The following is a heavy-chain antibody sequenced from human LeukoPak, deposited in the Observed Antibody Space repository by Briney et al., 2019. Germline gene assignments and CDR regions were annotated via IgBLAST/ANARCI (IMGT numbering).Heavy chain of an antibody. CDR1: GFIFSNYA. CDR3: VKGKGIAVASLDY. J-gene: IGHJ4*02. CDR2: ISSNGGST. V-gene: IGHV3-64D*06. Sequence: GGSLRLSCSASGFIFSNYAMHWVRQAPGKGLEYVSAISSNGGSTYYADSVKGRFTISRDNSKNTLYLQMSSLRAEDTAVYYCVKGKGIAVASLDYWGQGTLVTVSS. D-gene: IGHD6-19*01.